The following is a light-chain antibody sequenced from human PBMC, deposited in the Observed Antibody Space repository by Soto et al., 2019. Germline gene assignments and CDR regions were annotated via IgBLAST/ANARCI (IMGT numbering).Light chain of an antibody. V-gene: IGKV1-5*01. CDR1: QSISSW. CDR3: QQYSSSSPT. J-gene: IGKJ2*01. Sequence: DIQMTQSPSTLSASVGDRVTITCRASQSISSWLAWYQQKPGKAPKLLIYGASSLESGVPSRFSGSGSVTEFALTIDSLQPDDCATDYCQQYSSSSPTFGQGTKLEIK. CDR2: GAS.